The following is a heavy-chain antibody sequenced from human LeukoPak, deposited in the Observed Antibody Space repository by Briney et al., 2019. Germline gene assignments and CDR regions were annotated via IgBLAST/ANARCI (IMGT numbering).Heavy chain of an antibody. CDR1: GFTISSSY. CDR2: LYPGGST. Sequence: GGSLRLSCAASGFTISSSYMSWVRQAPGKGLELVSVLYPGGSTYIADSVKGRFSISRDNSNNTLNLQMNSLRVEDTAVYYCARDRGGSYLQGYFLHWGQGSLVIVSS. J-gene: IGHJ1*01. CDR3: ARDRGGSYLQGYFLH. D-gene: IGHD1-26*01. V-gene: IGHV3-66*01.